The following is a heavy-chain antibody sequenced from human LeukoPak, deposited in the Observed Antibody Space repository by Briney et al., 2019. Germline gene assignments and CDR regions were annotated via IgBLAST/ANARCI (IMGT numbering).Heavy chain of an antibody. Sequence: VKVSCKASGYTFTTYDINWVRQATGQGLEWMGWMNPNSGYTGYAQKFQGRVTITRDTSISTAYMELSSLRSEDTAVYYCARVAGSIDHWGQGTLVAVSS. CDR1: GYTFTTYD. CDR2: MNPNSGYT. J-gene: IGHJ4*02. CDR3: ARVAGSIDH. D-gene: IGHD6-19*01. V-gene: IGHV1-8*03.